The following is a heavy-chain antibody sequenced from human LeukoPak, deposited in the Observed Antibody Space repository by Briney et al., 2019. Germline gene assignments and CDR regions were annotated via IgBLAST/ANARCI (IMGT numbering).Heavy chain of an antibody. J-gene: IGHJ4*02. CDR1: GFTLSNYW. CDR3: AGAYSAYDPFDY. CDR2: LNADGNSI. V-gene: IGHV3-74*01. Sequence: GGSLRLSCAASGFTLSNYWMHWVRQAPGKGLVWVSRLNADGNSITYADSVRGRFTISRDNAKNTVHLQMNSLRVEDTAIYFSAGAYSAYDPFDYWGQGILVTVSS. D-gene: IGHD5-12*01.